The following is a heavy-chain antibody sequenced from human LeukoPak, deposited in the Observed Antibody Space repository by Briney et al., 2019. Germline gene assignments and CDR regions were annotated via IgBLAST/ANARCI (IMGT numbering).Heavy chain of an antibody. J-gene: IGHJ6*03. CDR1: GGSISGYY. CDR2: IYYSGST. D-gene: IGHD5-18*01. V-gene: IGHV4-59*01. CDR3: ARTTEGGYTYDYFYYYYMDV. Sequence: NASETLSLTCTVSGGSISGYYWSWIRQPPGKGLEWIGYIYYSGSTNYNPSLKSRVTISVDTSKNQFSLKLSSVTAADTAVYYCARTTEGGYTYDYFYYYYMDVWGKGTTVTISS.